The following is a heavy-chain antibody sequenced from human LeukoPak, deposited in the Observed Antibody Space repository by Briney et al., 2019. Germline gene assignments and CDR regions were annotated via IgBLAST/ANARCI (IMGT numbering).Heavy chain of an antibody. CDR2: ISGSGDST. CDR3: AKGGRSSGFDY. Sequence: GGSLRLSSAASGFTFSGSPMSWVRQTPGKGLEWVSTISGSGDSTYYADSVKGRFPISRDNSKNTLYLQMNSLRAEDTAVYYRAKGGRSSGFDYWGLGALVTVSS. CDR1: GFTFSGSP. J-gene: IGHJ4*02. V-gene: IGHV3-23*01. D-gene: IGHD2-15*01.